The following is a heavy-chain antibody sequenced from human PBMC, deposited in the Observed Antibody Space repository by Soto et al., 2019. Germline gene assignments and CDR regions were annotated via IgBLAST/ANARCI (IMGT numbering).Heavy chain of an antibody. CDR1: GYTFTSFD. CDR2: MNSNSGNT. CDR3: AKSSSSSRGNYYYYGMDV. J-gene: IGHJ6*02. Sequence: ASVKVSCKASGYTFTSFDINWVRQATGQGLEWMGWMNSNSGNTGYAQKFQGRVTMTRDTSISTAYMELSSLTSEDTAVYYCAKSSSSSRGNYYYYGMDVWGQGTTVTVSS. D-gene: IGHD6-6*01. V-gene: IGHV1-8*01.